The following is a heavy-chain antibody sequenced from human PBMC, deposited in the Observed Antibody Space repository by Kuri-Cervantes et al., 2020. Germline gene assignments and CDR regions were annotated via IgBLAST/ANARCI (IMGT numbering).Heavy chain of an antibody. Sequence: YGAASGFTFSSYGMHWVRQAPGKGLEWVAVIWYDGSNKYYADSVKGRFTISRDNSKNTLYLQMNSLRAEDTAVYYCARDSDIVVVPAANHDAFDIWGQGTMVTVSS. J-gene: IGHJ3*02. CDR3: ARDSDIVVVPAANHDAFDI. D-gene: IGHD2-2*01. V-gene: IGHV3-33*01. CDR1: GFTFSSYG. CDR2: IWYDGSNK.